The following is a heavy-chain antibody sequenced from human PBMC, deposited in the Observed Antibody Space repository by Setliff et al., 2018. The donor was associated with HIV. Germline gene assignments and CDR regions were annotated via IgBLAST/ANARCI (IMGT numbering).Heavy chain of an antibody. Sequence: AGGSLRLSCVASGYSFSTYGMTWVRQAPGKGLEWVANINEDGSQKGYGGSVKGRFTIFKDNARNIVYLEMTSVRDEDTAVYYCANTPGYRSKWGQGTLVTVSS. V-gene: IGHV3-7*01. CDR1: GYSFSTYG. J-gene: IGHJ4*02. CDR3: ANTPGYRSK. CDR2: INEDGSQK. D-gene: IGHD4-4*01.